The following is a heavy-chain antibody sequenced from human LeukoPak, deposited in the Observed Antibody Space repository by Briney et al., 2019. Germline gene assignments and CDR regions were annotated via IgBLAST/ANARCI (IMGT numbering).Heavy chain of an antibody. D-gene: IGHD4-17*01. V-gene: IGHV3-43*02. CDR3: AKNPQPHNYGDYCYFDY. Sequence: GGSLRLSCAASGFTFDDYAMHWVRQGPGKGLEWVSLISGDGGSTYYADSVKGRFTISRDNSKNSLYLQMNSLRTEDTALYYCAKNPQPHNYGDYCYFDYWGQGTLVTVSS. J-gene: IGHJ4*02. CDR1: GFTFDDYA. CDR2: ISGDGGST.